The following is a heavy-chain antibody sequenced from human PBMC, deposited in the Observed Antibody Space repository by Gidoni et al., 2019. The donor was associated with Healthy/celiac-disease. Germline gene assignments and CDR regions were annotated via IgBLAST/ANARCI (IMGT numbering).Heavy chain of an antibody. J-gene: IGHJ3*02. CDR1: GGSFSGYY. CDR2: INHSGST. D-gene: IGHD6-13*01. CDR3: ARGQYYSSSWQRRDAFDI. V-gene: IGHV4-34*01. Sequence: QVQLQQWGAGLLKPSETLSLTCAVYGGSFSGYYWSWIRQPPGQGLEWIGEINHSGSTNYNPSLKSGVTISVDTSKNQFSLKLSSVTAADTAVYYCARGQYYSSSWQRRDAFDIWGQGTMVTVSS.